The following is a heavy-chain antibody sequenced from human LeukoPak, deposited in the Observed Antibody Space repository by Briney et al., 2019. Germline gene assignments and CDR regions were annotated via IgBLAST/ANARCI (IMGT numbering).Heavy chain of an antibody. D-gene: IGHD2-15*01. V-gene: IGHV1-18*01. Sequence: ASVKVSCKASDYTFTSYGINWVRQAPGEGLEWMGWVSAYNGNTKYAQKLQGRVTMTTDTSTSTAYMEMKSLGSDDTAVYYCARGDIVVVVAAEMVHDAFDIWGQGTMVTVSS. J-gene: IGHJ3*02. CDR2: VSAYNGNT. CDR3: ARGDIVVVVAAEMVHDAFDI. CDR1: DYTFTSYG.